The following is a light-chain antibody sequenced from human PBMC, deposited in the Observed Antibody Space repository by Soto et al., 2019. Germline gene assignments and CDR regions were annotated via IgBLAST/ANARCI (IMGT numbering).Light chain of an antibody. CDR3: QQYGSSYPWT. Sequence: EVVMTQSPATLSLSPGERATLSCRASQSVTNNLAWYQQKPGQAPRLLIYGASNRATGIPDRFSGSGSGTGFTLTIRRLEPEDFAVYYCQQYGSSYPWTFGQGTKVDI. CDR2: GAS. CDR1: QSVTNN. V-gene: IGKV3-20*01. J-gene: IGKJ1*01.